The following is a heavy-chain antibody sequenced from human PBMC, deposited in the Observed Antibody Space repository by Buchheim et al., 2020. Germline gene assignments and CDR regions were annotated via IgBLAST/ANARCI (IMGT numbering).Heavy chain of an antibody. CDR2: IISIFGTA. D-gene: IGHD6-13*01. CDR3: AREDLRIAAAGKYYYYGMDV. V-gene: IGHV1-69*06. Sequence: QVQLVQSGAEVKKPGSSVKVSCKASGGTFSSYAISWVRQAPGQGLEWMGGIISIFGTANYAQKFQGRVTITADKSTSTAYMELSSLRSEDTAVYYCAREDLRIAAAGKYYYYGMDVWGQGTT. CDR1: GGTFSSYA. J-gene: IGHJ6*02.